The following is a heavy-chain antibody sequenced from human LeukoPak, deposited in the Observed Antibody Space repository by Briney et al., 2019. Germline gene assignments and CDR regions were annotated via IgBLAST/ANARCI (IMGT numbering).Heavy chain of an antibody. CDR2: LYSAGST. Sequence: AGGSLRLSSAASGFSVSSNYMIWVRQAPGKGLEWVSVLYSAGSTYLADSVVAGSTISRDNSKNTLYLQMNSLKPEDTAVYYCASGGDPEWLVHGEYWGQGTLVTVSS. J-gene: IGHJ4*02. D-gene: IGHD6-19*01. CDR1: GFSVSSNY. CDR3: ASGGDPEWLVHGEY. V-gene: IGHV3-53*01.